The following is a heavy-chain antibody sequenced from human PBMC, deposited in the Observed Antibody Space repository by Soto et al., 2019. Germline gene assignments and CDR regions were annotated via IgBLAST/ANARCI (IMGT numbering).Heavy chain of an antibody. V-gene: IGHV3-64*01. D-gene: IGHD1-7*01. CDR2: ISSNGGTT. CDR1: GFTFSSYD. CDR3: VSRVSGNYDY. Sequence: EVQLAESGGGMVQPGGSLRLSCVASGFTFSSYDMHWVRQAPGKGLEYVSSISSNGGTTYYGNSVKGRFTISRDNSKNTRYLQMGSLRAEDMAGYYWVSRVSGNYDYWGQGTLVTVSS. J-gene: IGHJ4*02.